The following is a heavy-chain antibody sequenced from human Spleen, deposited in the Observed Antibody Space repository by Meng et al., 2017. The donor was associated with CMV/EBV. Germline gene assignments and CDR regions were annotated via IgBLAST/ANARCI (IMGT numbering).Heavy chain of an antibody. CDR2: IIPILDIA. V-gene: IGHV1-69*10. D-gene: IGHD1-26*01. J-gene: IGHJ4*02. Sequence: SVKVSCKASGGTFSSYAISWVRQAPGQGLEWMGGIIPILDIANYAQKFQGRVTISADKSTSTAYLELSSLRSDDTAVYYCARRIDSGSYEGDYWGRGTLVTVS. CDR3: ARRIDSGSYEGDY. CDR1: GGTFSSYA.